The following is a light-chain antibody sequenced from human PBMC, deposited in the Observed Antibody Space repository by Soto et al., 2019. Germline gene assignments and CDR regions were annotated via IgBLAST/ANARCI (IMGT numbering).Light chain of an antibody. CDR3: QQRSNWPT. CDR1: QSVSSY. V-gene: IGKV3-11*01. J-gene: IGKJ1*01. Sequence: EIVLTQSPATLSLSPGERATLSCRASQSVSSYLAWYQQKPGQAPRLLIYGASTRATGIPARFSGSGSGTEFTLTISSLQSEDFAVYYCQQRSNWPTFGQGTKVDI. CDR2: GAS.